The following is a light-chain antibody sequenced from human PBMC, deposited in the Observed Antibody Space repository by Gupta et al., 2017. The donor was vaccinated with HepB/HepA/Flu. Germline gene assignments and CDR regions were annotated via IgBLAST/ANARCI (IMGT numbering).Light chain of an antibody. CDR3: QVWDSSSDHDV. Sequence: SYVLPQPPSASVAPGKTARITCGGNNLGSKSVHWYQQKPGQAPVLVIYYDSDRPSGIPERFSGSNSGNTATLTISRVEAGDEADYYCQVWDSSSDHDVFGTGTKVTVL. V-gene: IGLV3-21*04. CDR1: NLGSKS. CDR2: YDS. J-gene: IGLJ1*01.